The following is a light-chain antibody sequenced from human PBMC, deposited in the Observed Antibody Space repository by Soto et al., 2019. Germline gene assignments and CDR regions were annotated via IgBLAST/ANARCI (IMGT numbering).Light chain of an antibody. CDR1: SSDVGGYNY. Sequence: QSALTQPRSVSGSPGQSVTISCTGTSSDVGGYNYVSWYQQHPGKAPKLMIYDVSKRPSGVPDRFSGSKSGNTASLTISGLQAEDEADYYCCSYAGGYTPHGVFGGGTKLTVL. V-gene: IGLV2-11*01. CDR3: CSYAGGYTPHGV. J-gene: IGLJ2*01. CDR2: DVS.